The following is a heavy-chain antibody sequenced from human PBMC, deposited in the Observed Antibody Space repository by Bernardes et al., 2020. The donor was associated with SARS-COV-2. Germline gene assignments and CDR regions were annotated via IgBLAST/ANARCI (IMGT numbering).Heavy chain of an antibody. Sequence: GSLRLSCAASGFTFDAHAMTWVRQAPGEGLEWVSTISADGGSTYYADSVAGRFTISRDNSKDILFLQIDSLRVEDTAIYFCARNPYSAWNYYLDHWGPGALVTVSS. D-gene: IGHD6-19*01. CDR2: ISADGGST. CDR1: GFTFDAHA. CDR3: ARNPYSAWNYYLDH. V-gene: IGHV3-23*01. J-gene: IGHJ4*02.